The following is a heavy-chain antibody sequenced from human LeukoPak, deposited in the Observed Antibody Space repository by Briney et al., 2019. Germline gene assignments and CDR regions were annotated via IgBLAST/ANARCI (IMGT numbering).Heavy chain of an antibody. J-gene: IGHJ4*02. D-gene: IGHD7-27*01. CDR1: GYPISSGYY. CDR2: IYHSGST. Sequence: SSVTLSLTCTVSGYPISSGYYWGWIRQPPGKGLEWIGSIYHSGSTYYNPSLKSRVTISVDTSKNQFSLKLSSVTAADTAVYYCARDRWGSRDFDYWGRGTLVTVSS. V-gene: IGHV4-38-2*02. CDR3: ARDRWGSRDFDY.